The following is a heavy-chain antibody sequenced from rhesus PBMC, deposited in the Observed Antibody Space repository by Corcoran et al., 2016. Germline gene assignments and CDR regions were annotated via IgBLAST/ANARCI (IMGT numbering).Heavy chain of an antibody. CDR1: GFTFSDYY. CDR2: ICNVGFST. D-gene: IGHD4-29*01. Sequence: EVQLVESGGGLAKPGGSLRLSCAASGFTFSDYYMDWVRKAPGKGLEWVSRICNVGFSTVYPDSVKGRFTVSRENAKNTLFLQMDGLRSEDTAVYYCARADYGIDYWGQGVLVTVSS. J-gene: IGHJ4*01. V-gene: IGHV3-178*01. CDR3: ARADYGIDY.